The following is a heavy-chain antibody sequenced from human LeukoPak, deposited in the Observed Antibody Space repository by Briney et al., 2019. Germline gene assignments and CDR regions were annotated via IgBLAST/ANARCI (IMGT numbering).Heavy chain of an antibody. CDR2: ISSSGSTI. CDR3: ARADYAGSFYFDY. D-gene: IGHD3-10*01. V-gene: IGHV3-48*03. Sequence: GGSLRLSCAASGFTFSSYEMNWVRQAPGKGLEWVSYISSSGSTIYYADSVKGRFTISRDNAKKSLYLQMNSLRAEDTAVYYCARADYAGSFYFDYWGQGTLVTVSS. J-gene: IGHJ4*02. CDR1: GFTFSSYE.